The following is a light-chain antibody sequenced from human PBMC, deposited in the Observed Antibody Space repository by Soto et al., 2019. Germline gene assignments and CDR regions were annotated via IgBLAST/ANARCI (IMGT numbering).Light chain of an antibody. Sequence: DIQMTQSKSSLSASVGDRVTTTFRASQSINNYLSWYQQKPGKAPNLLIFGASTLQSGVPSRFSGSGSGTDFTLTISSLQPEDFATYYCLQSYRTPLTFGGGTKVDIK. CDR1: QSINNY. V-gene: IGKV1-39*01. CDR2: GAS. CDR3: LQSYRTPLT. J-gene: IGKJ4*01.